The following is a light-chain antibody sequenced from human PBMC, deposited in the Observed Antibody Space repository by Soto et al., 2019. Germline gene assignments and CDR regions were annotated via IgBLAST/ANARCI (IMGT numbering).Light chain of an antibody. CDR2: DNN. J-gene: IGLJ7*01. CDR1: SSNIGNNY. Sequence: QAVLTQPPSLSAAPGQTGTISCSGSSSNIGNNYVSWYQQLPGTAPKLLIYDNNKRPSGIPDRFSGSKSGTSATLGITGLQTGDESDYYCGTLDCRLRAAVFGGGTQLTFL. CDR3: GTLDCRLRAAV. V-gene: IGLV1-51*01.